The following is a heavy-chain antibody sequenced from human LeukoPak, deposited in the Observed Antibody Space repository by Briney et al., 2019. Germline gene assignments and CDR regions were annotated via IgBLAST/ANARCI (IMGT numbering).Heavy chain of an antibody. J-gene: IGHJ4*02. D-gene: IGHD3-10*01. CDR3: VGGFFFDY. Sequence: GGTLRLSCAASGFTFSDYAMSWVRQAPGKGLEWVSGISNSCGPTYYADSVKGRFTISRDNSKNTLYLQMNSLRAEDTAIYYCVGGFFFDYWGQGILVT. V-gene: IGHV3-23*01. CDR1: GFTFSDYA. CDR2: ISNSCGPT.